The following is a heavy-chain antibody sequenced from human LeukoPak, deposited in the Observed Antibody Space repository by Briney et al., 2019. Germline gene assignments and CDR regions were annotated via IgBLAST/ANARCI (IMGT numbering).Heavy chain of an antibody. J-gene: IGHJ4*02. Sequence: PGGSLRLSCVASGFTFSSYAMSWVRQAPGKGLEWASAISGSGGSTYYADSVKGRFTISRDNSKNTLYLQMNSLRAEDTAVYYCAKGKFGILTGDDYWGQGTLVTVSS. CDR3: AKGKFGILTGDDY. D-gene: IGHD3-9*01. CDR2: ISGSGGST. CDR1: GFTFSSYA. V-gene: IGHV3-23*01.